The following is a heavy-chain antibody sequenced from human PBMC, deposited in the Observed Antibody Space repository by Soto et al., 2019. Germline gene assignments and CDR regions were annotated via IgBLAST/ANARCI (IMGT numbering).Heavy chain of an antibody. V-gene: IGHV4-59*11. CDR1: PDSLNGHY. CDR3: ARGAGIVLVPDAIFDS. J-gene: IGHJ4*02. D-gene: IGHD2-2*01. Sequence: SETLSLTCTVSPDSLNGHYWSWLRQTPGKELEWIGYIFYTGKTNYNSSLKSRVTMTLDTFENQFSLQLTSVTSADTAIYYCARGAGIVLVPDAIFDSWGQGTLVTVPS. CDR2: IFYTGKT.